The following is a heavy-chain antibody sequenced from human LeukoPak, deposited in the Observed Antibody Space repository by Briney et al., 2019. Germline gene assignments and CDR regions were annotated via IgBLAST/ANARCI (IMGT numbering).Heavy chain of an antibody. D-gene: IGHD1-1*01. CDR2: VSDDGSTI. CDR3: VRHNAARAFDI. Sequence: PGGSLRLSCAASGFTFSSFWMHWVRQAPGKGLVWVSRVSDDGSTITYADSVKGRFTISRDNAKNTLYLQLNSLRPDDTAVYYCVRHNAARAFDIWGQGTMVIVSS. V-gene: IGHV3-74*03. J-gene: IGHJ3*02. CDR1: GFTFSSFW.